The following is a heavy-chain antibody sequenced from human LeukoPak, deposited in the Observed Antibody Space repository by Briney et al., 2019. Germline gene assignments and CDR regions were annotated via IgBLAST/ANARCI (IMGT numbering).Heavy chain of an antibody. CDR2: IYSGGST. D-gene: IGHD3-10*01. V-gene: IGHV3-53*01. CDR1: GFTVSSNY. CDR3: ARDSPMVRGVTYIL. J-gene: IGHJ4*02. Sequence: GGTLRLSCAASGFTVSSNYMSWVRQAPGKGLEWVSVIYSGGSTYYADSVKGRFTISRDNSKNTLYLQMNSLRAEDTAVYYCARDSPMVRGVTYILWGQGTLVTVSS.